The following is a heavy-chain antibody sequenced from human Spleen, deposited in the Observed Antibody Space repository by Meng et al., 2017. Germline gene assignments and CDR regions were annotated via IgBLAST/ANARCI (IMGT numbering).Heavy chain of an antibody. CDR3: ARAAYGLGSFSYDY. Sequence: ASVKVSCKASGYTFTGHYIHWMRQAPGQGLEWMGRINPNSGDTNYAQKFQGRVTMTRDTSISTAYMELSSLRSYDTAVYFCARAAYGLGSFSYDYWGQGTLVTVSS. V-gene: IGHV1-2*06. CDR2: INPNSGDT. J-gene: IGHJ4*02. CDR1: GYTFTGHY. D-gene: IGHD3-10*01.